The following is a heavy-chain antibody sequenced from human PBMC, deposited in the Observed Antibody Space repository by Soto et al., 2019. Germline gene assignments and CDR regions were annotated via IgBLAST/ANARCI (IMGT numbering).Heavy chain of an antibody. CDR2: VDYSEST. J-gene: IGHJ4*02. CDR3: ARQDYHILTGQEAHYFDY. CDR1: GASISSYY. D-gene: IGHD3-9*01. V-gene: IGHV4-59*08. Sequence: SETLSLTCTVSGASISSYYWRWIRQPPGRGLEWIGFVDYSESTNYNPSLKSRVTISINTSKNQFSLKVTSVTAADTAVYFCARQDYHILTGQEAHYFDYWGQGTLVTVS.